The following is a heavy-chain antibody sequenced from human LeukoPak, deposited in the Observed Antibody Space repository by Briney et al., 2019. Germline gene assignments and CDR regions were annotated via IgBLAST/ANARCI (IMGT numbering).Heavy chain of an antibody. J-gene: IGHJ6*03. CDR1: GGSISSSSYY. CDR3: ARTFGEFGYYYMDV. D-gene: IGHD3-10*01. Sequence: SETRSLTCTVSGGSISSSSYYWGWIRQPPGKVLEWIGSIYYSGSTYYNPSLKSRVTISVDTSKNQFSLKLSSVTAADTAVYYCARTFGEFGYYYMDVWGKGTTVTVSS. V-gene: IGHV4-39*07. CDR2: IYYSGST.